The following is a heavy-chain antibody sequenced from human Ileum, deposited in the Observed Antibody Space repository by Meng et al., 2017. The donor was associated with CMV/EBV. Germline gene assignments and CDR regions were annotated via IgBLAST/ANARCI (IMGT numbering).Heavy chain of an antibody. Sequence: SPGDAYSAYTISCVRHAPGLGLECMGGIIRTLGSAKYAQKFQGRLTITTNESTSTEYMDLNSLTSEDTAVYYCARGFGTTWYAFDYWGQGTLVTVSS. J-gene: IGHJ4*02. CDR1: GDAYSAYT. V-gene: IGHV1-69*16. CDR3: ARGFGTTWYAFDY. CDR2: IIRTLGSA. D-gene: IGHD6-13*01.